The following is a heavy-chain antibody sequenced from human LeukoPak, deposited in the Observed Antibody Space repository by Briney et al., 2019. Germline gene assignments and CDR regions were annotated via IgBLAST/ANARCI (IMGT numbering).Heavy chain of an antibody. Sequence: KASETLSLTCTVSGDSISSSSYYWGWIRQPPGKGLEWIGSIYYSGSTYYNPSLKSRVTISVDTSKNQFSLKLSSVTAADTAVYYCAAAAAGTPRYYYYYYMDVWGKGTTVTISS. J-gene: IGHJ6*03. CDR3: AAAAAGTPRYYYYYYMDV. CDR2: IYYSGST. CDR1: GDSISSSSYY. V-gene: IGHV4-39*07. D-gene: IGHD6-13*01.